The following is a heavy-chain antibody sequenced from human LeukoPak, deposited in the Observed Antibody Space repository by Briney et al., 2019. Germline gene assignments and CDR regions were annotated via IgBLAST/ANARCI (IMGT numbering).Heavy chain of an antibody. CDR2: ISSSSSYI. D-gene: IGHD3-22*01. J-gene: IGHJ4*02. CDR1: GLTFSSYS. V-gene: IGHV3-21*01. CDR3: ASRHYYDSSGYWDLDY. Sequence: GGSLRLSCAASGLTFSSYSMNWVRQAPGKGLEWVSSISSSSSYIYYAGSVKGRFTISRDNAKNSLYLQMNSLRAEDTAVYYCASRHYYDSSGYWDLDYWGQGTLVTVSS.